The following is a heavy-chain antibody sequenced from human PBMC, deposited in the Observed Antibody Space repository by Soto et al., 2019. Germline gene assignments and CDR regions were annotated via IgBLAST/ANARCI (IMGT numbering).Heavy chain of an antibody. J-gene: IGHJ4*02. V-gene: IGHV2-5*02. CDR2: IYWDDDK. CDR1: GFSLSTSGVS. D-gene: IGHD3-22*01. CDR3: ARCVTLRAGGGTLGDY. Sequence: QITLKESGPPLVKPTQTLTLTCTFSGFSLSTSGVSVDWIRQPPGKALEWLAVIYWDDDKRYSPSLKSRLTITKNTTKNQVVPTMTNKAPVDTATYYCARCVTLRAGGGTLGDYCSQGTLLTISS.